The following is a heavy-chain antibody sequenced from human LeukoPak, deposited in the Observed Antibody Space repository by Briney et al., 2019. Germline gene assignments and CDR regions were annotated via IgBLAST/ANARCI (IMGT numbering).Heavy chain of an antibody. J-gene: IGHJ3*02. CDR1: GFTFSSYA. Sequence: PGGSLRLSCAASGFTFSSYAMSWVRQAPGKGLEWVSAISGSGGSTYYADSVKGRFTISRDNPKNTLYLQMNSLRAEDTAVYYCAKDQLDYGDYVGFDAFDIWGQGTMVTVSS. D-gene: IGHD4-17*01. CDR2: ISGSGGST. V-gene: IGHV3-23*01. CDR3: AKDQLDYGDYVGFDAFDI.